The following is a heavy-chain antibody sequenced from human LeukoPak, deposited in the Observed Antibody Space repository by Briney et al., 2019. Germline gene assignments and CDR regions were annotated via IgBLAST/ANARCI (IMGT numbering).Heavy chain of an antibody. Sequence: PGRSLRLSCAASGFNFGDYAIHWVRQAPGKSLEWVASISWNSVDIAYADSVKGRFTISRDNAKNSLYLQMNSLRAEDTALFYCARDAVLRNIAAAGYFDNWGQGTLVTVSS. D-gene: IGHD6-13*01. J-gene: IGHJ4*02. CDR3: ARDAVLRNIAAAGYFDN. CDR2: ISWNSVDI. V-gene: IGHV3-9*01. CDR1: GFNFGDYA.